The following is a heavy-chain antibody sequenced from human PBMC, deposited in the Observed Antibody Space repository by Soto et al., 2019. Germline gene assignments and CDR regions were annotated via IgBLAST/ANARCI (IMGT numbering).Heavy chain of an antibody. J-gene: IGHJ5*02. CDR3: AKEKISTSCCNWFDP. V-gene: IGHV3-48*01. Sequence: GGSLRLSCAASGFTFSTYSMNWVRQAPGKGLEWVSYISSSSSTIFYTDSVKGRFTVSRDNAKNSLYLQMNSLRAEDTAVYYCAKEKISTSCCNWFDPWGQGTLVTVSS. CDR2: ISSSSSTI. D-gene: IGHD2-2*01. CDR1: GFTFSTYS.